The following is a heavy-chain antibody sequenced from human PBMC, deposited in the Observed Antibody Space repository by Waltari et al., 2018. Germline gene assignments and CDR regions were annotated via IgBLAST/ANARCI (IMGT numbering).Heavy chain of an antibody. CDR3: TRVVNDYGDYVGPWGYYYYYGMDV. D-gene: IGHD4-17*01. CDR2: IRSKADGGTT. V-gene: IGHV3-49*04. CDR1: GFTFGDYA. Sequence: EVQLVESGGGLVQPVRSLRLSCTASGFTFGDYAMSWVPQAPGQGLVWVGFIRSKADGGTTEYAASVKGRFTISRDDSKSIAYLQMNSLKTEDTAVYYCTRVVNDYGDYVGPWGYYYYYGMDVWGQGTTVTVSS. J-gene: IGHJ6*02.